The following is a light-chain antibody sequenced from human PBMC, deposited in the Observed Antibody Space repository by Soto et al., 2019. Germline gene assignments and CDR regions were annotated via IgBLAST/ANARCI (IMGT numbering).Light chain of an antibody. Sequence: ELGLTQSPGTLSLSPGERATLSCRASQSVGSNSLAWYQQRPGQAPRFLIYSASSRATGIPDRFSGSGSGTDFTLTISRLEPEDFAVYYCQQYGSTPLTFGGGTKVEIK. CDR1: QSVGSNS. CDR2: SAS. V-gene: IGKV3-20*01. CDR3: QQYGSTPLT. J-gene: IGKJ4*01.